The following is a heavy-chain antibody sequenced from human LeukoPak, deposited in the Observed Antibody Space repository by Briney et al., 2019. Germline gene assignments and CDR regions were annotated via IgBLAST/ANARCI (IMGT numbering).Heavy chain of an antibody. J-gene: IGHJ4*02. CDR3: ARREGSSWYMDYFDY. CDR1: GYSISSGYY. V-gene: IGHV4-38-2*02. D-gene: IGHD6-13*01. CDR2: IYHSGST. Sequence: PSETLSLTCTVSGYSISSGYYWAWIRQPPGKGLQWIGEIYHSGSTNYNPSLKSRVTISVDTSKNQFSLKLSSVTAADTAVYYCARREGSSWYMDYFDYWGQGTLVTVSS.